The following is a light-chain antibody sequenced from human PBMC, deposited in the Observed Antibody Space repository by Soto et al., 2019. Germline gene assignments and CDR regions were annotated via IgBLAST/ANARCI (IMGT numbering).Light chain of an antibody. J-gene: IGKJ1*01. Sequence: ETVMTQSPPTLSVSPGERATLSCRASQSISSNLAWYQQKPGQAPRLLIYDASTRATGIPARFSGSGSGTEFTLTISSLQSEDFVVYYCQQYNNWPPWTFGQGTKVEI. CDR2: DAS. CDR3: QQYNNWPPWT. CDR1: QSISSN. V-gene: IGKV3-15*01.